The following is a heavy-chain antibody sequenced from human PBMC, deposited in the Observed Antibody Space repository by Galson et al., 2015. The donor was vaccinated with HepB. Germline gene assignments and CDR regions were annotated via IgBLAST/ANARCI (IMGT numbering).Heavy chain of an antibody. D-gene: IGHD2-2*02. CDR1: GGSISSGDYY. Sequence: TLSLTCTVSGGSISSGDYYWSWIRQPPGKGLEWIGYIYYSGSTYYNPSLKSRVTISVDTSKNQFSLKLSSVTAADTAVYYCARDTGYCSSTSCYSYWFDPWGQGTLVTVSS. V-gene: IGHV4-30-4*01. CDR3: ARDTGYCSSTSCYSYWFDP. CDR2: IYYSGST. J-gene: IGHJ5*02.